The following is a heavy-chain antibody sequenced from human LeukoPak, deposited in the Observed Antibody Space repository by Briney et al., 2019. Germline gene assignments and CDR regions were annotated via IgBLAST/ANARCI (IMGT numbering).Heavy chain of an antibody. CDR2: IWYDGSNK. J-gene: IGHJ4*02. CDR3: ARAGYCSGGSCYGKDY. V-gene: IGHV3-33*01. CDR1: GFTFSRYG. Sequence: GGSLRLSCAASGFTFSRYGMHWVRQAPGKGLEWVAVIWYDGSNKYYADSVKGRITISRDNSKNTLYLQMNSLRAEDTAVYYCARAGYCSGGSCYGKDYWGQGTLVTVSS. D-gene: IGHD2-15*01.